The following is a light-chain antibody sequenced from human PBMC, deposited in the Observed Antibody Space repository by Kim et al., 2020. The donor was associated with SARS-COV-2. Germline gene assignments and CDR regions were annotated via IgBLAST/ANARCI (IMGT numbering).Light chain of an antibody. CDR1: SSDVGGYNY. J-gene: IGLJ2*01. CDR3: CSYAGSYTFGV. CDR2: DVS. Sequence: QSALTQSRSVSGSPGQSVTISCTGTSSDVGGYNYVSWYQQHPGKAPKLMIYDVSKRPSGVPDRFSGSKSGNTASLTISGLQAEDEADYHCCSYAGSYTFGVFGGGTQLTVL. V-gene: IGLV2-11*01.